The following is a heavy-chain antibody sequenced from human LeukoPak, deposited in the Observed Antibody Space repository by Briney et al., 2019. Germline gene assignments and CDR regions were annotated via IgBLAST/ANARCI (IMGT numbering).Heavy chain of an antibody. J-gene: IGHJ4*02. CDR3: ARDDSSGYHID. CDR1: GFTFRNYV. Sequence: GGSLRLSCAASGFTFRNYVSHWVRQAPGKGLEWVSVIYSGGSTYYADSVKGRFTISRDNSKNTLYLQMNSLRAEDTAVYYCARDDSSGYHIDWGQGTLVTVSS. V-gene: IGHV3-53*01. D-gene: IGHD3-22*01. CDR2: IYSGGST.